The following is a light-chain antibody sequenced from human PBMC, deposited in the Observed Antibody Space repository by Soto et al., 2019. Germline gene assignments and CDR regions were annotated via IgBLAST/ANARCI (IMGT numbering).Light chain of an antibody. J-gene: IGKJ2*01. CDR1: QIVSSN. V-gene: IGKV3-15*01. CDR3: QQYNNWPHMYT. Sequence: EIVMTQSPATLSVSPGERATLSCRASQIVSSNVAWYQQKAGQAPRLLINDASTRATGIPARFSGSGSGTEFTLTLSSLRSEDFAVSYCQQYNNWPHMYTFGQGTKLEIK. CDR2: DAS.